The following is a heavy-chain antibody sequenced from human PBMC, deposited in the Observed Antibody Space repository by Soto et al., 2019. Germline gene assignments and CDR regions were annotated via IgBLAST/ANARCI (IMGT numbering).Heavy chain of an antibody. V-gene: IGHV1-18*01. J-gene: IGHJ4*02. CDR3: VRDIPSAATFFDL. D-gene: IGHD6-25*01. CDR2: ISTSNGHT. Sequence: QVQLIQSGAEVKRPGASLKVSCRASGYAFNTYGVSWVRQAPGQGLEWVGWISTSNGHTNFAQNFQGRVTLTTDTSTSTAYMELRSLTSDDTAVYYFVRDIPSAATFFDLCGQGTLVTVSS. CDR1: GYAFNTYG.